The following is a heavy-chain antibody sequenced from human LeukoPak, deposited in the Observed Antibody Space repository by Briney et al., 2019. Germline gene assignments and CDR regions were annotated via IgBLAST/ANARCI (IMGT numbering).Heavy chain of an antibody. CDR2: INSDGSST. Sequence: GGSLRLSCAASGFTFSSYWMHWVRQAPGKGLVWVSRINSDGSSTSYADSVKGRFTISRDNAKNTLYLQMNSLRAEDTAVYYCARERALYGSGSYKVVRWFDPWGQGTLVTVSS. CDR1: GFTFSSYW. V-gene: IGHV3-74*01. D-gene: IGHD3-10*01. CDR3: ARERALYGSGSYKVVRWFDP. J-gene: IGHJ5*02.